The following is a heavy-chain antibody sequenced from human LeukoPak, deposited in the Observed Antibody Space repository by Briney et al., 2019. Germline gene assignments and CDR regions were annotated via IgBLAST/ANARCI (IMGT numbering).Heavy chain of an antibody. CDR3: AKRGVVIRVFLVGFHKEAYYFDS. Sequence: GGSLRLSCAVSGITLSNYGMSWVRQAPGKGLEWVAGLSGSGGGTNYADSVQGRFTISRANPKNTLYLQMNSLRAEDTAVYFCAKRGVVIRVFLVGFHKEAYYFDSWGQGALVTVSS. D-gene: IGHD3-10*01. CDR2: LSGSGGGT. J-gene: IGHJ4*02. V-gene: IGHV3-23*01. CDR1: GITLSNYG.